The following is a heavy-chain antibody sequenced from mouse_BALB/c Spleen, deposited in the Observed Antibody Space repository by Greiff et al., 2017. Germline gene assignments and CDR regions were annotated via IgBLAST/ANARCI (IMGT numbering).Heavy chain of an antibody. CDR3: TRWGVVAGDY. CDR2: IYPGSGST. V-gene: IGHV1S22*01. D-gene: IGHD1-1*01. J-gene: IGHJ2*01. CDR1: GYTFTSYW. Sequence: LQQPGSELVRPGASVKLSCKASGYTFTSYWMHWVKQRPGQGLEWIGNIYPGSGSTNYDEKFKSKATLTVDTSSSTAYMQLSSLTSEDSAVYCCTRWGVVAGDYWGQGTTLTVSS.